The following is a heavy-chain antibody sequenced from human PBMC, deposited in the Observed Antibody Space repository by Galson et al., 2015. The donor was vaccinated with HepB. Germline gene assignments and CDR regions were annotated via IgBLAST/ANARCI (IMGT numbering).Heavy chain of an antibody. CDR3: ARCPVRNYFGSGTYFDY. V-gene: IGHV3-48*01. CDR2: ISTSSETI. Sequence: SLRLSCAVSGFTFNTYSMNWVRQAPGKGLEWVSYISTSSETIYYADSVKGRFIISRDNAKNSLYLQMNGLRADGTAIYYCARCPVRNYFGSGTYFDYWGQGSPVTVSS. D-gene: IGHD3-10*01. J-gene: IGHJ4*02. CDR1: GFTFNTYS.